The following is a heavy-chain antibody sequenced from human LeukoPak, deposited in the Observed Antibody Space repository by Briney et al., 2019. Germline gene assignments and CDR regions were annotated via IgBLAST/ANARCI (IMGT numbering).Heavy chain of an antibody. D-gene: IGHD3-9*01. Sequence: GGSLRLSCAASGFTFSSYAMGWVRQAPGKGLEWVSSITGSSGITYYADSVKGRFTISRDNSKSTVFLRMSSLRAEDTAVYYCAKDVQFYYDILTGYYDYWGQGTLVTVSS. V-gene: IGHV3-23*01. CDR3: AKDVQFYYDILTGYYDY. J-gene: IGHJ4*02. CDR1: GFTFSSYA. CDR2: ITGSSGIT.